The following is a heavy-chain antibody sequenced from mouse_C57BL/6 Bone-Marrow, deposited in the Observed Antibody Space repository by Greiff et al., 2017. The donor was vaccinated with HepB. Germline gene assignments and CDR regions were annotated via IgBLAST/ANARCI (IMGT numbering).Heavy chain of an antibody. D-gene: IGHD2-5*01. Sequence: VQLQQPGAELVKPGASVKMSCKASGYTFTSYWITWVKQRPGQGLEWIGDIYPGSGSTNYNEKFKSKATLTVDTSSSTAYMQLSSLTSEDSAVYYCARGDSNYVGYWYFDVWGTGTTVTVSS. CDR2: IYPGSGST. CDR1: GYTFTSYW. J-gene: IGHJ1*03. CDR3: ARGDSNYVGYWYFDV. V-gene: IGHV1-55*01.